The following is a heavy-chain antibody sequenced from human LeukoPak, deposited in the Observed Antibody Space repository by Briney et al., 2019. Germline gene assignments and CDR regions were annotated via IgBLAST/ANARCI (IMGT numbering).Heavy chain of an antibody. CDR2: IKSDGSTT. Sequence: GGSLRLSCAASGFTFSSYWMHWVRQTPGTGLVWISRIKSDGSTTSYADSVKGRFTISRDNAKNTLYLQMNSLRAEDTAVYYCARVLSGSGWYETPFTYWSQGTLVTVSS. J-gene: IGHJ4*02. CDR1: GFTFSSYW. D-gene: IGHD6-19*01. V-gene: IGHV3-74*01. CDR3: ARVLSGSGWYETPFTY.